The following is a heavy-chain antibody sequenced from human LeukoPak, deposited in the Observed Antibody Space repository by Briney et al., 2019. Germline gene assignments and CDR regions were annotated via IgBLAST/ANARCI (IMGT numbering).Heavy chain of an antibody. V-gene: IGHV1-18*01. J-gene: IGHJ4*02. Sequence: ASVKVSCKASGYTFTINGISWVRQAAAQGLVWMVWISAYNGDTNYAQDLQGRGTMTTDTSTSTAYLELRSLSSDDTAVYYCARAGSYDTSGYSAFWGQGTLVTVSS. CDR1: GYTFTING. D-gene: IGHD3-22*01. CDR3: ARAGSYDTSGYSAF. CDR2: ISAYNGDT.